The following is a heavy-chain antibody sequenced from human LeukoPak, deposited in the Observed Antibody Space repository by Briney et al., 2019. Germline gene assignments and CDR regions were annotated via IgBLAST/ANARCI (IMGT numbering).Heavy chain of an antibody. CDR3: SRDPSARGIVATIRILAHYYYYYGMDV. CDR2: ISYDGSNK. CDR1: GFTFSSYA. Sequence: GGSLRLSCAASGFTFSSYAMHWVRQAPGKGLEWVAVISYDGSNKYYADSVKGRFTISRDNSKNTLYLQMNSLRAEDTAVYYCSRDPSARGIVATIRILAHYYYYYGMDVWGQGTTVTVSS. D-gene: IGHD5-12*01. V-gene: IGHV3-30-3*01. J-gene: IGHJ6*02.